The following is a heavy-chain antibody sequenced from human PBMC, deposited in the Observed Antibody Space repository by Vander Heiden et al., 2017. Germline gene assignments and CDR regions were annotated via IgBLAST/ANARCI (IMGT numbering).Heavy chain of an antibody. D-gene: IGHD6-13*01. Sequence: QVQLVESGGGVVQPGRSLRLSCAASGFTFSSYGMHWVRQAPGKGLEWVAVIWYDGSNKYYADSVKGRFTISRDNSKNTLYLQMNSLRAEDTAVYYCARESSSSWHFDYWGQGTLVTVSS. V-gene: IGHV3-33*01. J-gene: IGHJ4*02. CDR3: ARESSSSWHFDY. CDR1: GFTFSSYG. CDR2: IWYDGSNK.